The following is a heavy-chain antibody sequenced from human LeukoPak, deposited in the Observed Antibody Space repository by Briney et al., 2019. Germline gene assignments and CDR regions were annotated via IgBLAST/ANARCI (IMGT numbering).Heavy chain of an antibody. CDR1: GFTFSNAW. V-gene: IGHV3-7*01. D-gene: IGHD3-10*01. CDR2: IKQDGSEK. J-gene: IGHJ4*02. Sequence: GGSLRLSCAASGFTFSNAWMSWVRQAPGKGLEWVANIKQDGSEKYYVDSVKGRFTISRDNAKNSLYLQMNSLRAEDTAVYYCAWFGELWSEYFDYWGQGTLVTVSS. CDR3: AWFGELWSEYFDY.